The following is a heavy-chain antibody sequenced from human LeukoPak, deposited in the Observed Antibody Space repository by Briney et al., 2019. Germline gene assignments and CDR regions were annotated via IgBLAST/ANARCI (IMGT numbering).Heavy chain of an antibody. CDR2: ISSSSGYI. J-gene: IGHJ3*02. D-gene: IGHD2-15*01. CDR1: GFTFSSYS. V-gene: IGHV3-21*01. Sequence: PGVSLRLSCAASGFTFSSYSMNWVRQAPGKGLEWVSSISSSSGYIYYADSVKGRFTISRDNAKNSLYLQMNSLRAEDTAVYYCARDSPGFDAFDIWGQGTMVTVSS. CDR3: ARDSPGFDAFDI.